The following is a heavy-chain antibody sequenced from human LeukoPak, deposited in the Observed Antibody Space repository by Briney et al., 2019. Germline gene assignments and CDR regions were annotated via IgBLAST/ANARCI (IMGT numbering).Heavy chain of an antibody. D-gene: IGHD3-10*01. Sequence: GGSLRLSCAASGFTFSSYAMHWVRQAPGKGLEWVAVISYDGSNKYYADSVKGRFTISRDNSKNTLYLQMNSLRAEDTAVYYCAKEPVNYYGSGSYYNRWGQGTLVTVSS. V-gene: IGHV3-30-3*01. CDR1: GFTFSSYA. J-gene: IGHJ5*02. CDR3: AKEPVNYYGSGSYYNR. CDR2: ISYDGSNK.